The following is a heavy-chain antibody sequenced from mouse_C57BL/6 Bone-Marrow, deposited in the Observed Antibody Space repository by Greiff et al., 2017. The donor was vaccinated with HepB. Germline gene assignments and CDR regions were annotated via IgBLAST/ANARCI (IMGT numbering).Heavy chain of an antibody. CDR1: GFTFSSYA. CDR2: ISDGGSYT. CDR3: ARDPGSNYGFAY. V-gene: IGHV5-4*01. Sequence: EVHLVESGGGLVKPGGSLKLSCAASGFTFSSYAMSWVRQTPEKRLEWVATISDGGSYTYYPDNVKGRFTISRDNAKNNLYLQMSHLKSEDTAMYYCARDPGSNYGFAYWGQGTLVTVSA. D-gene: IGHD2-5*01. J-gene: IGHJ3*01.